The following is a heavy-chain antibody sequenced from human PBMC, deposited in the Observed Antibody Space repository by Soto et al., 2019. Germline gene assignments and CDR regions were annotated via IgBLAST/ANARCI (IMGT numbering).Heavy chain of an antibody. CDR3: ARAAYGEYWFDP. V-gene: IGHV3-74*01. CDR2: INGDGRTT. D-gene: IGHD4-17*01. Sequence: GGSLRLSCAASGFTFSGYWMHWVRQAPGKGLMWVSRINGDGRTTNYADSVKGRFTISRENAKNTLYLQMNSLRAEDTAVYYCARAAYGEYWFDPWGQGTLVTVS. J-gene: IGHJ5*02. CDR1: GFTFSGYW.